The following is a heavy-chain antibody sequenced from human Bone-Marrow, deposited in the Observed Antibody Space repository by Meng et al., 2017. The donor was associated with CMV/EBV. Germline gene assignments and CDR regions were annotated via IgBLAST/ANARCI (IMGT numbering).Heavy chain of an antibody. J-gene: IGHJ6*02. CDR3: ARVRESWNYYYYGMDV. V-gene: IGHV3-74*01. CDR1: GFTFSSYW. D-gene: IGHD5-24*01. Sequence: GESLKISCAASGFTFSSYWMHWVRQAPGKGLVWVSRINSDGSSTSYADSVKGRFTISRDNSKNTLYLQMNSLRAEDTAVYYCARVRESWNYYYYGMDVWGQGTTVTVSS. CDR2: INSDGSST.